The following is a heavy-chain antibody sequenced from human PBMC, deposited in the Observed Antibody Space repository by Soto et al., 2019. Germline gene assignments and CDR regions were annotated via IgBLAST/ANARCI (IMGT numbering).Heavy chain of an antibody. V-gene: IGHV1-8*02. CDR3: AIAHYYDSSGYYPNFDS. D-gene: IGHD3-22*01. Sequence: ASVKVSCKASGYTFTSYGISWVRQAPGQGLEWMGWMNPNSGNTGYVQKFQGRVTMTRNTSISTAYMELSSLRSEDTAVYYFAIAHYYDSSGYYPNFDSWGQGTLVTVSS. J-gene: IGHJ4*02. CDR2: MNPNSGNT. CDR1: GYTFTSYG.